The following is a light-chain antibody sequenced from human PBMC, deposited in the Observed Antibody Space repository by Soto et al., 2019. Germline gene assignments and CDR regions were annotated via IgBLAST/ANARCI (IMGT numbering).Light chain of an antibody. V-gene: IGKV2-30*01. CDR3: MQGTHWPPT. CDR1: RSLVYSDGNAY. J-gene: IGKJ1*01. Sequence: DVVMTQSPLSLPVTLGQPASISCRSSRSLVYSDGNAYLNWFHQRPGQSPRRLIYKASNRDSEVPDRFSGSGSGTDFTLHINRVEAEDFGVYYFMQGTHWPPTFGRGTRVEIE. CDR2: KAS.